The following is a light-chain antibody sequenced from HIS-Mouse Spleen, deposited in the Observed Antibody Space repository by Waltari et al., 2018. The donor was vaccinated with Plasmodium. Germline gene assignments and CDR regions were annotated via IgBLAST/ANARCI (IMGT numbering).Light chain of an antibody. J-gene: IGLJ2*01. Sequence: SYELTQPPSVSVSTGQTARITCPGDALPKQYAYWYQQKPGQTPVLVIYTDSERPSGIPERFSGSSSGTTVTLTISGVQAEDEADYYCQSADSSGTYRVFGGGTKLTVL. CDR3: QSADSSGTYRV. CDR2: TDS. V-gene: IGLV3-25*03. CDR1: ALPKQY.